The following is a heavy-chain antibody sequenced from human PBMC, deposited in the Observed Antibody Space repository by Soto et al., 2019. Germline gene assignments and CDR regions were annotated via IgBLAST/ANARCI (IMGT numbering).Heavy chain of an antibody. CDR3: ARLFVARRLWFGESYFDY. CDR2: IYPGDSDT. D-gene: IGHD3-10*01. CDR1: GYSFTSYW. J-gene: IGHJ4*02. Sequence: GESLKISCKGSGYSFTSYWIGWVRQMPGKGLEWMGIIYPGDSDTRYSPSFQGQVTISVDKSISTAYLQWSSLKASDTAMYYCARLFVARRLWFGESYFDYWGQGTLVTVSS. V-gene: IGHV5-51*01.